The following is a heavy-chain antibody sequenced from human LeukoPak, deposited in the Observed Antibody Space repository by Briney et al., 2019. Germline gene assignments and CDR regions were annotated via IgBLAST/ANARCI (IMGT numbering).Heavy chain of an antibody. Sequence: SETLSLTCAVSGGSISSGGYSWSWIRQPPGKGLEWIGYIYYSGSTNYNPSLKSRVTISVDTSKNQFSLKLSSVTAADTAVYYCARSSTSSVRYNWFDPWGQGTLVTVSS. D-gene: IGHD2-2*01. CDR1: GGSISSGGYS. CDR3: ARSSTSSVRYNWFDP. CDR2: IYYSGST. J-gene: IGHJ5*02. V-gene: IGHV4-61*08.